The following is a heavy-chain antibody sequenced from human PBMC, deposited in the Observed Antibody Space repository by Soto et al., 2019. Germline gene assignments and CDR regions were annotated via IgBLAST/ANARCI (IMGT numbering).Heavy chain of an antibody. CDR3: EREKVGTTFFDN. D-gene: IGHD1-1*01. CDR1: GFAISRGYY. Sequence: PSETLSLTCSVAGFAISRGYYWSWVRQPPGKGLEWIGSIYPSVSSYHNPSLETRARLSIDTSKNQFTLNLTSVTAADTALYYCEREKVGTTFFDNWGQGIQVTVSS. J-gene: IGHJ4*02. CDR2: IYPSVSS. V-gene: IGHV4-38-2*02.